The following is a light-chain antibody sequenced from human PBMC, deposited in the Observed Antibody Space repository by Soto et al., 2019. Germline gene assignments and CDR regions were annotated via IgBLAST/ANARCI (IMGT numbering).Light chain of an antibody. Sequence: QSALTQPPSASGSPGQSVTISCTGTSSDVGAYNYVSWYQQHPGKAPKVMIFEVSKRPSGVPDRFSGSKSGNTASLTVSGLQAEDEADYYCSSFAGSNEVVFGGGTMVTVL. CDR2: EVS. V-gene: IGLV2-8*01. CDR3: SSFAGSNEVV. J-gene: IGLJ3*02. CDR1: SSDVGAYNY.